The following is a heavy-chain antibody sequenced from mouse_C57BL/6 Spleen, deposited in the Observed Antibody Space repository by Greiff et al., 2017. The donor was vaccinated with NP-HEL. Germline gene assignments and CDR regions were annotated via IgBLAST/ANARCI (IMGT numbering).Heavy chain of an antibody. CDR2: IDPETGGT. CDR1: GYTFTDYE. CDR3: TRNGRAWLAY. J-gene: IGHJ3*01. V-gene: IGHV1-15*01. Sequence: VQLQQSGAELVRPGASVTLSCKASGYTFTDYEMHWVKQTPVHGLEWIGAIDPETGGTAYNQKFKGKAILTADKSSSTAYMELRSLTSEDSDVAYCTRNGRAWLAYWGQGTLVTVSA.